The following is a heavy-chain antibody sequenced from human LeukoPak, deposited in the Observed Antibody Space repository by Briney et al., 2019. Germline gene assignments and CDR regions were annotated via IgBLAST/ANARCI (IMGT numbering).Heavy chain of an antibody. CDR1: GGSIGNYY. CDR3: ARGLLTRITIFGVVPRRFDP. V-gene: IGHV4-59*12. CDR2: IHYSGST. Sequence: SETLSLTCTVSGGSIGNYYWSWIRQPPGKGLEWIGYIHYSGSTSYNPSLKSRVTISVDTSKNQFSLKLSSVTAADTAVYYCARGLLTRITIFGVVPRRFDPWGQGTLVTVSS. D-gene: IGHD3-3*01. J-gene: IGHJ5*02.